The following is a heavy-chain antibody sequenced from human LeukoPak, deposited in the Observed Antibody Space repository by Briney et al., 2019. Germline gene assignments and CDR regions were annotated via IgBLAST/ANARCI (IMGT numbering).Heavy chain of an antibody. J-gene: IGHJ4*02. Sequence: ASVKVSCKASGYTFIGYYMNWVRQAPGQGLEWVGWINPNSGATNYAQNFQGRVTMTRDTSISTAYMELSRLRSDDTAVYYCARGLIEPGPLGVYWGQGTLVTVSS. D-gene: IGHD2-8*01. CDR3: ARGLIEPGPLGVY. V-gene: IGHV1-2*02. CDR1: GYTFIGYY. CDR2: INPNSGAT.